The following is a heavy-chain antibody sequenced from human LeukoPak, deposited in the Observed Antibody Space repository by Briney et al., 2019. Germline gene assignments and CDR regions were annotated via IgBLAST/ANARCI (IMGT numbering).Heavy chain of an antibody. Sequence: PGGSLRLSCAVSGFTFSDFYMTWIRQAPGKGLEWISYISNSGSTIYYADSVKGRFTISRDNAKNSLYLQMNSLRAEDTAVYYCARSADRSGYIREITLYYFDYWGQGTLVTVSS. V-gene: IGHV3-11*01. D-gene: IGHD3-22*01. CDR1: GFTFSDFY. CDR3: ARSADRSGYIREITLYYFDY. CDR2: ISNSGSTI. J-gene: IGHJ4*02.